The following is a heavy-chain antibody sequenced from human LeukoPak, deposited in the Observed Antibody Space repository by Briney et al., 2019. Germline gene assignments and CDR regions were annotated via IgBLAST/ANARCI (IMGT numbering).Heavy chain of an antibody. CDR1: GFTFNNYG. CDR2: IRYNGNNQ. V-gene: IGHV3-30*02. Sequence: GGSLRLSCAASGFTFNNYGMHWVRQAPGKGLEWVAFIRYNGNNQYYADSVKGRFTISRDNARKSLYLEMNSLTAEDTAVYYCAREEGGKLGIDYYFDYWGQGTLVTVSS. D-gene: IGHD7-27*01. CDR3: AREEGGKLGIDYYFDY. J-gene: IGHJ4*02.